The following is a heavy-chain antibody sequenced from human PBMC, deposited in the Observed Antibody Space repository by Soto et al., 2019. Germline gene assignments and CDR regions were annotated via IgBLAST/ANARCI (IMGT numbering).Heavy chain of an antibody. CDR3: ASPVDTAMVSYYGMDV. CDR1: GYTFTSYY. J-gene: IGHJ6*02. V-gene: IGHV1-46*01. CDR2: INPSGGST. Sequence: GASVKVSCKASGYTFTSYYMHWVRQAPGQGLEWKGIINPSGGSTSYAQKFQGRVTMTRDTSTSTVYMELSSLRSEDTAVYYCASPVDTAMVSYYGMDVWGQGTTVTVSS. D-gene: IGHD5-18*01.